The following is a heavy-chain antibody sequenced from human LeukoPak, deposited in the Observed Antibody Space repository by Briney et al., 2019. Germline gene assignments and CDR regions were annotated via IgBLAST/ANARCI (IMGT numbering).Heavy chain of an antibody. Sequence: GGSLRLSCAASGFTLSDYYMSRIRQAPGKGLEWVSYISTSGNSINYADSVKGRFTISRDNAKNSLYLQMNSLRAEDTAVYYCARDGRGITIFGVAPDYWGQGTLVTVSS. CDR3: ARDGRGITIFGVAPDY. CDR2: ISTSGNSI. J-gene: IGHJ4*02. V-gene: IGHV3-11*01. D-gene: IGHD3-3*01. CDR1: GFTLSDYY.